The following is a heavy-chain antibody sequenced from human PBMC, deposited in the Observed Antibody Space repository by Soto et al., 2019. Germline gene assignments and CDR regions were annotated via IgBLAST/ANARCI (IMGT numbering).Heavy chain of an antibody. J-gene: IGHJ6*02. CDR1: CGSISSYY. V-gene: IGHV4-4*07. CDR3: ASGADSVDYYYGMDV. CDR2: IYTSGST. Sequence: SETLSLTCTVSCGSISSYYWSFIRHPAGKGLEWIGRIYTSGSTNYNPSLKSRVTMSVDTSKNQFSLKLSSVTAADTAVYYCASGADSVDYYYGMDVWGQGTTVTVSS. D-gene: IGHD3-16*01.